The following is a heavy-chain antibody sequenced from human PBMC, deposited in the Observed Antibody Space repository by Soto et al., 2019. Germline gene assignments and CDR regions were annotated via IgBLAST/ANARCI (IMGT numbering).Heavy chain of an antibody. D-gene: IGHD3-22*01. CDR2: IYWDDDK. Sequence: QITLKESGPPLVKPTQTLTLTCTFSGFSFSTTGVGVGWIRQPPGKALEWLALIYWDDDKRYSPSLKSNLTIXKXXSKNQVVLTMTNMDPVDTATYYCAHVAVVSNWFDPWGQGTLVTVSS. CDR1: GFSFSTTGVG. V-gene: IGHV2-5*02. J-gene: IGHJ5*02. CDR3: AHVAVVSNWFDP.